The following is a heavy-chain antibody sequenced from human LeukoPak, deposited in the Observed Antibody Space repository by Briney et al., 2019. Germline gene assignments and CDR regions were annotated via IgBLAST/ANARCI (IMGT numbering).Heavy chain of an antibody. CDR1: RFTFSSYG. CDR2: IRFDGNNK. CDR3: AEGNFNGYQEAFDI. V-gene: IGHV3-30*02. D-gene: IGHD5-18*01. J-gene: IGHJ3*02. Sequence: PGGSLRLSCVASRFTFSSYGMHWVRQAPGKGLEWLAHIRFDGNNKYYADSVRGRFTVTRDNSRNTLYLQMNSLRPDDTAAYYCAEGNFNGYQEAFDIWGQGTKVTVSS.